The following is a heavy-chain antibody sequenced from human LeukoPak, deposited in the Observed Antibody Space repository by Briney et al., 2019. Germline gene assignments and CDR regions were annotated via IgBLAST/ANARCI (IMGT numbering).Heavy chain of an antibody. V-gene: IGHV4-34*01. CDR3: ARPVWCSATICTGPFDV. CDR1: GESFRHYY. J-gene: IGHJ4*02. Sequence: SETLSLTCAVYGESFRHYYWTWIRQTSAKGLEWIGEIDYLGRTSYNPSLKSRLTISVDTSKNQFSLRLSSITAADTAVYYCARPVWCSATICTGPFDVWGQGTLVAVSS. D-gene: IGHD3-16*01. CDR2: IDYLGRT.